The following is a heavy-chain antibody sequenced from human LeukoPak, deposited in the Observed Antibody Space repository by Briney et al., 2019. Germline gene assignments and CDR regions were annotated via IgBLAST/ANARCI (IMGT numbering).Heavy chain of an antibody. CDR1: GFTFSNYE. J-gene: IGHJ4*02. CDR3: ARCSSGWYFIDY. V-gene: IGHV3-48*03. CDR2: ISSSSGVTI. D-gene: IGHD6-19*01. Sequence: GWPLRLSCAASGFTFSNYEMNWVRQATGKGLEWESYISSSSGVTIYYAGSMKGQFTISRDNAKNSLYLQMNSLRAEDTAVYYCARCSSGWYFIDYWGQGTLVTVSS.